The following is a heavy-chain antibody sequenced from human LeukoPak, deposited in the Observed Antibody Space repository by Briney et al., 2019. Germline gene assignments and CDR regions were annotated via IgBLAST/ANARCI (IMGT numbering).Heavy chain of an antibody. Sequence: GESLKISCKGSGYSFTSYWIGWVRQMPGKGLEWMGIIYPGDSDTRYSPSFQGQVTISADKSISTAYLQWSSLKASDTAMYYCARQGILTANDLFFDYWGQGTLVTVSS. CDR3: ARQGILTANDLFFDY. D-gene: IGHD3-9*01. J-gene: IGHJ4*02. V-gene: IGHV5-51*01. CDR2: IYPGDSDT. CDR1: GYSFTSYW.